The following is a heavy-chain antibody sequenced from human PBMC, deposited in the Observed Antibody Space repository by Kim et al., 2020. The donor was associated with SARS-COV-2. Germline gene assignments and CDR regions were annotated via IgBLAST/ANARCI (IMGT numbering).Heavy chain of an antibody. D-gene: IGHD3-3*01. V-gene: IGHV1-46*01. Sequence: QKFQGRVNMTRDTSTSTVYMELSSLRSEDTAVYYCARGTIFGVVNHYFDYWGQGTLVTVSS. CDR3: ARGTIFGVVNHYFDY. J-gene: IGHJ4*02.